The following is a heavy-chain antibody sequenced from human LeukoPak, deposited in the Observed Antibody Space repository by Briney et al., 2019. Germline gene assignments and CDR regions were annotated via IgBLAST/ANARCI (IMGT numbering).Heavy chain of an antibody. V-gene: IGHV1-69*05. CDR2: IIPIFGTA. D-gene: IGHD6-13*01. CDR3: ARDRAATHSDY. Sequence: GASVKVSCKASGGTFSSYAISWVRQAPGRGLEWMGGIIPIFGTANYAQKFQGRVTITTDESTSTAYMELSRLTSDDTAVYYCARDRAATHSDYWGQGTLVTVSS. CDR1: GGTFSSYA. J-gene: IGHJ4*02.